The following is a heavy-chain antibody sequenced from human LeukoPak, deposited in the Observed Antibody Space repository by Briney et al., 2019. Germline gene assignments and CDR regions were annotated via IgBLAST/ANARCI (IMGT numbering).Heavy chain of an antibody. CDR3: ASQGFGEFYNWFDP. CDR1: GGSISSYY. D-gene: IGHD3-10*01. Sequence: SETLSLTCTVSGGSISSYYWSWIRQPPGKGLEWIGYIYYSGSTNYNPSLKSRVTVSVDTSKNQFSLKLSSVTAADTALYYCASQGFGEFYNWFDPWGQGTLVTVSS. J-gene: IGHJ5*02. V-gene: IGHV4-59*12. CDR2: IYYSGST.